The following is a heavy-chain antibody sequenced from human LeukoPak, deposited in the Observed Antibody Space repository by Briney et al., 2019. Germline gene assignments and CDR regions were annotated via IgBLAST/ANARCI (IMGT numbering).Heavy chain of an antibody. D-gene: IGHD6-19*01. J-gene: IGHJ4*02. CDR3: ARRPYTSGWYYYFDY. Sequence: PSETLSLTCTVSGGSISSSTYYWGWIRQPPGKGLEWIGSIYYSGTTYYNPSLKSRVTISVDTSKNQFSLKLRSLTAADTAVYYCARRPYTSGWYYYFDYWGQGTLVTVSS. CDR1: GGSISSSTYY. CDR2: IYYSGTT. V-gene: IGHV4-39*01.